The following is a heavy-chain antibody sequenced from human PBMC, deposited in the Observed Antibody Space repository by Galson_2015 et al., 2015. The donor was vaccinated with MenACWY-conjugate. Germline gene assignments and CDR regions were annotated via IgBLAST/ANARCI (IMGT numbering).Heavy chain of an antibody. V-gene: IGHV1-69*04. CDR2: IIPILGIA. Sequence: SVKVSCKASGGTFSSYAISWVRQAPGQGLEWMGRIIPILGIANYAQKFQGRVTITADKSTSTAYMELSSLRSEDTAVYYCARVYYYDSSYYFDYWGQGTLVTVSS. CDR1: GGTFSSYA. J-gene: IGHJ4*02. CDR3: ARVYYYDSSYYFDY. D-gene: IGHD3-22*01.